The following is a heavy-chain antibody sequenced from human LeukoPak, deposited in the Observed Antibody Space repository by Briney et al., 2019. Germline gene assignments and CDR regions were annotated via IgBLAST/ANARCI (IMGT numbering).Heavy chain of an antibody. CDR2: ISYDGRNK. Sequence: GGSLRLSCAASGFTFNSYGMHWVRQAPGKGLEWVAVISYDGRNKHYPDSVKGRFTISRDISTDTLWLQMDSLRTEDTAVYYCAKGPLRGTAAAIDYWGQGTLVTVSS. V-gene: IGHV3-30*18. J-gene: IGHJ4*02. CDR1: GFTFNSYG. D-gene: IGHD2-2*01. CDR3: AKGPLRGTAAAIDY.